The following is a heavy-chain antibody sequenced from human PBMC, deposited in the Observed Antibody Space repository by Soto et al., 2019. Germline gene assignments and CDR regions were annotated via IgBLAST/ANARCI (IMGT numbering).Heavy chain of an antibody. CDR3: ARAAKNYPADAFDI. CDR1: GFTFSDYY. Sequence: GGSLRLSCAASGFTFSDYYMSWIRQAPGKGLEWVSYISSSGSTIYYADSVKGRFTISRDNAKNSLYLQMNSLRAEDTAVYYCARAAKNYPADAFDIWGQGTMVTVSS. V-gene: IGHV3-11*01. D-gene: IGHD1-7*01. J-gene: IGHJ3*02. CDR2: ISSSGSTI.